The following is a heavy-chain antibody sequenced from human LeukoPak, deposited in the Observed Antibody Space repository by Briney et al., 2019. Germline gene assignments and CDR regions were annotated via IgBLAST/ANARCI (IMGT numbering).Heavy chain of an antibody. D-gene: IGHD6-13*01. Sequence: GGSLRLSCAASGFTFSSYAMSWVRQAPGKGLEWVSDISGSGSSTYYADSVKGRFTISRDNSKNTLYLQMNSLRAEDTAVYYCAKIQDSSWYYFDYWGQGTLVTVSS. CDR2: ISGSGSST. CDR1: GFTFSSYA. V-gene: IGHV3-23*01. CDR3: AKIQDSSWYYFDY. J-gene: IGHJ4*02.